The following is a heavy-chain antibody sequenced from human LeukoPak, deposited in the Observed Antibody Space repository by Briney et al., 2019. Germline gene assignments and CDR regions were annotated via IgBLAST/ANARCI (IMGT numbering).Heavy chain of an antibody. CDR3: AKARDYDFWSGYSNYFDY. CDR2: NSGSGSST. Sequence: GGSLRLSYGGARFTFSTYALSWVRHAPRKGLEWGSGNSGSGSSTYYADSVKGRFTISRDNSKNTLYLQMNSLRAEDTAVYYCAKARDYDFWSGYSNYFDYWGQGTLVTVSS. CDR1: RFTFSTYA. J-gene: IGHJ4*02. D-gene: IGHD3-3*01. V-gene: IGHV3-23*01.